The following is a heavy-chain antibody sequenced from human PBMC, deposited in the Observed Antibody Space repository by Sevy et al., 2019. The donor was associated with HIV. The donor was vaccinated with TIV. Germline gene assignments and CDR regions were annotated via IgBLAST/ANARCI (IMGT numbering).Heavy chain of an antibody. Sequence: GGSLRLSCAASGFTFSSYAMHWVRQAPGKGLEWVAVISHDGSNKYYADSVKGRFTISRDNSKNTLYLQMNSLRAEDTAMYYCARDGDIVVVVGASALFDYWGQGILVTVSS. CDR3: ARDGDIVVVVGASALFDY. CDR1: GFTFSSYA. V-gene: IGHV3-30*04. J-gene: IGHJ4*02. D-gene: IGHD2-15*01. CDR2: ISHDGSNK.